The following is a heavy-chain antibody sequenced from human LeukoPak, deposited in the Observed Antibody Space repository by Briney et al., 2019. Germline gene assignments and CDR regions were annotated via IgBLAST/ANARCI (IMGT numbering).Heavy chain of an antibody. CDR2: IGDSGGST. CDR3: VKGGWLDY. CDR1: GITLSNYG. D-gene: IGHD5-12*01. V-gene: IGHV3-23*01. J-gene: IGHJ4*02. Sequence: GGSLRLSCAVSGITLSNYGMSWVRQAPGKGLEWVAGIGDSGGSTNYADSVKGRFTISRDDFKNTLYLQLNSLRAEDTAVYYCVKGGWLDYWGQGTLVTVSS.